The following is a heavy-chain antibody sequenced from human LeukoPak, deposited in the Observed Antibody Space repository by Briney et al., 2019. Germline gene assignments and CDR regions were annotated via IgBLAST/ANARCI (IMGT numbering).Heavy chain of an antibody. V-gene: IGHV3-7*01. Sequence: PGRSLRLSCAASGLTFSNYAMHWVRQAPGKGLEWVANIKQDGSEKYYVDSVKGRFTISRDNAKNSLYLQMNSLRAEDTAVYYCARDGDYVRRGYGMDVWGQGTTVTVSS. CDR1: GLTFSNYA. J-gene: IGHJ6*02. D-gene: IGHD4-17*01. CDR2: IKQDGSEK. CDR3: ARDGDYVRRGYGMDV.